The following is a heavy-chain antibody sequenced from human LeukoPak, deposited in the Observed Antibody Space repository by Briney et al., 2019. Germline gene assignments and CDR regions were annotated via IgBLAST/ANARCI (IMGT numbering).Heavy chain of an antibody. Sequence: PSETLSLTCAVYGGSFSGFYWSWIRQPPGKGLVWIGEINHGGSTNYNPSLKSRVTISVDSSKNQFSLKLSSVTAADTAVYYCAREDGYSYGSKYYYFYYMDVWGKGTTVTVSS. CDR2: INHGGST. CDR1: GGSFSGFY. CDR3: AREDGYSYGSKYYYFYYMDV. V-gene: IGHV4-34*01. J-gene: IGHJ6*03. D-gene: IGHD5-18*01.